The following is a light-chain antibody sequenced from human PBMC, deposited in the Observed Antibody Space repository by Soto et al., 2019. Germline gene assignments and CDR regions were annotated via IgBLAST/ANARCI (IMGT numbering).Light chain of an antibody. CDR1: QTISSY. CDR2: AAS. V-gene: IGKV1-39*01. Sequence: DIQMTQSPSSLSASVGDRVTITCRASQTISSYLNWYQQTPGRAPKLLIYAASSLQGGVPSRFSGSGSGTDFTLTISSLQPEDFATFYCQQTYSPPSTWTFGQGTKVEIK. J-gene: IGKJ1*01. CDR3: QQTYSPPSTWT.